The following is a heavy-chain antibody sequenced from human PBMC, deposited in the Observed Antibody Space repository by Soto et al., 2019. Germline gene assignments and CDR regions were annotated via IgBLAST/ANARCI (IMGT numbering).Heavy chain of an antibody. CDR1: GFTFNSYA. CDR2: ISGSGDST. Sequence: EVQLLESGGGLVQPGGSLRLSCAASGFTFNSYAMSWVRQAPGKGLEWVSAISGSGDSTSYADSVKGRFTISRDNSKHTLYLQMNSLRAEETAVYYCAKEDLERDYFDYWGQGTLVTVSS. CDR3: AKEDLERDYFDY. D-gene: IGHD1-1*01. V-gene: IGHV3-23*01. J-gene: IGHJ4*02.